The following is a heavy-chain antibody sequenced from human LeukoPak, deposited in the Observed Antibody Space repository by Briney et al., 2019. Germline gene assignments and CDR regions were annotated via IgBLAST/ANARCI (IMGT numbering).Heavy chain of an antibody. J-gene: IGHJ4*02. CDR2: ASHSGIN. V-gene: IGHV4-38-2*01. Sequence: SETLSLTCLVSGDSIRTTSFWGWIRQPPGMGLEWISSASHSGINYYNPSLRSRVIVSAHTSKNQFSLKLRSVTAADTAVYYCARNGPHYYDKSGYLDSWGQGTLVSVSS. CDR1: GDSIRTTSF. CDR3: ARNGPHYYDKSGYLDS. D-gene: IGHD3-22*01.